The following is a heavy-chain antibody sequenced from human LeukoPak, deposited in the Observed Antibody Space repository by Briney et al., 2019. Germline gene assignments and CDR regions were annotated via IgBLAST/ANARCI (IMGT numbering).Heavy chain of an antibody. CDR1: GGSIGSYY. CDR2: IYYSGRT. V-gene: IGHV4-59*08. J-gene: IGHJ3*02. Sequence: PSQTLSLTCAVSGGSIGSYYWSWIRQPPGKXLEWIGYIYYSGRTNYNPSLKSRVTISVDTSKNHFSLKLSSVTAADTAVYYCARRAFAGAFDIWGQGTMVTVSS. CDR3: ARRAFAGAFDI. D-gene: IGHD3-16*01.